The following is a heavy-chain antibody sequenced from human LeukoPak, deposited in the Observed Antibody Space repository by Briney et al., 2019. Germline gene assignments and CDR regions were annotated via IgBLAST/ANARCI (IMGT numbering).Heavy chain of an antibody. Sequence: QSGGSLRLSCSFSGFIATSNYMAWVRQSAGKGLQWISFIYGGGNTLYADSVRDRFSISRDNSKSTLYLQMNSLRVEDTAVYYCATGGRSGMAFDFWGQGTLVTVSP. J-gene: IGHJ4*02. CDR3: ATGGRSGMAFDF. V-gene: IGHV3-53*01. CDR2: IYGGGNT. CDR1: GFIATSNY. D-gene: IGHD2-8*01.